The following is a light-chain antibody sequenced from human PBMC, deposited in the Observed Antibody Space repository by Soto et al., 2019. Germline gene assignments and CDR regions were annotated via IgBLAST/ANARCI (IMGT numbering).Light chain of an antibody. CDR1: HNIERW. V-gene: IGKV1-5*01. J-gene: IGKJ1*01. CDR3: QQFAISTT. Sequence: IQMTQSPSTLSASVVDRVTITGRASHNIERWMAWYQQKPGKAPSLLIFDASTLHSGVPSRFSGSGSGTDFTLTISSLQPDDFATYYCQQFAISTTFGQGTKVDIK. CDR2: DAS.